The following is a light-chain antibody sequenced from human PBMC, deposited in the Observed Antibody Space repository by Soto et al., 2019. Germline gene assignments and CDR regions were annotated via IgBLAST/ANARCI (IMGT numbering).Light chain of an antibody. V-gene: IGKV3-11*01. J-gene: IGKJ5*01. CDR3: QQRSNWPIT. CDR2: DAF. Sequence: EIVLTQSPVTLSLSPGERATFSCRASQSVSRYLAWYQQKPDQAPRLLIYDAFNRATGIPVRFSGSGSGTEFSPTTSSLEPEDFVVYACQQRSNWPITFGQGTRLEI. CDR1: QSVSRY.